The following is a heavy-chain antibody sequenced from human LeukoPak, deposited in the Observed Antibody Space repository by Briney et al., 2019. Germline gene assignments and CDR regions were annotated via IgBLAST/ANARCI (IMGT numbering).Heavy chain of an antibody. V-gene: IGHV3-43*01. CDR2: ISWDGGST. D-gene: IGHD2-21*01. CDR1: GFTFDDYT. Sequence: GGSLRLSCAASGFTFDDYTMHWVRHAPGKGLEWVSLISWDGGSTYYADSVKGRFTISRDNSKNSLYLQMNSLRTEDTALYYCAKQSFGGGDNSVWMGYFDYWGQGTLVTVSS. CDR3: AKQSFGGGDNSVWMGYFDY. J-gene: IGHJ4*02.